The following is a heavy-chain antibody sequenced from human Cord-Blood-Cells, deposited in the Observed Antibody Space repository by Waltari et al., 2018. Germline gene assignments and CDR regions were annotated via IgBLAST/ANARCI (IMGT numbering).Heavy chain of an antibody. Sequence: QVQLQESGPGLVKPSETLSLTGTVSGGSISRYYWSWIRQPQGKGLVWIGSSYYSVSTDDTPYLKSRVTVAVDTSKNQFSLKLGSVTAADTAVYYCARARYCSGGSCYNWFDPWGQGTLVTVSS. CDR1: GGSISRYY. CDR3: ARARYCSGGSCYNWFDP. V-gene: IGHV4-59*01. CDR2: SYYSVST. D-gene: IGHD2-15*01. J-gene: IGHJ5*02.